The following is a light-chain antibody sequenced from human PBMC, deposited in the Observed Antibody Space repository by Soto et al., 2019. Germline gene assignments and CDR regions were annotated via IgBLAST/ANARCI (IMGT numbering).Light chain of an antibody. CDR2: RAS. CDR1: QSVTSW. V-gene: IGKV1-5*03. Sequence: DIQMTQSPSTLSAFVGDRVTITCRASQSVTSWLAWYQQKPGKAPKLLIHRASTLETGVPSRFSGSGSGTEFTLTISSLQPDDFATYYCQQYNGSPVTFGGGTRVVIK. J-gene: IGKJ4*01. CDR3: QQYNGSPVT.